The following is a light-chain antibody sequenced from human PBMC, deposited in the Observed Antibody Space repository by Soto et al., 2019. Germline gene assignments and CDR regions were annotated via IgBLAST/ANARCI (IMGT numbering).Light chain of an antibody. CDR3: QQYGDLPWT. CDR2: GAS. Sequence: ALTQTPGTLSSSPGERATLSCRASQSVSSNYLAWYQQKPGQAPRLLIYGASSRATGIPDRFSGSGSGTDFTLTINRLEPEDFAVYYCQQYGDLPWTFGQGTKVDIK. V-gene: IGKV3-20*01. CDR1: QSVSSNY. J-gene: IGKJ1*01.